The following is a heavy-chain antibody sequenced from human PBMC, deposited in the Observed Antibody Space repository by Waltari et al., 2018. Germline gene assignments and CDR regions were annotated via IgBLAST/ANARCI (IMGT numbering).Heavy chain of an antibody. CDR3: ARRSRNCSSTSCYIDY. CDR1: GGSISSYY. J-gene: IGHJ4*02. D-gene: IGHD2-2*02. V-gene: IGHV4-59*08. Sequence: QVQLQESGPGLVKPSETLSLTCTVSGGSISSYYWSWIRQPPGKGLEWIGYIYYSGSTNSNPSLKSRVTISVDTSKIQFSLKLSSVTAADTAVYYCARRSRNCSSTSCYIDYWGQGTLVTVSS. CDR2: IYYSGST.